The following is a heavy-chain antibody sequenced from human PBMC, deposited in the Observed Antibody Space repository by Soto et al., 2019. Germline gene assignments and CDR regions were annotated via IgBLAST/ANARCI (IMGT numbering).Heavy chain of an antibody. CDR1: GESLTGYY. D-gene: IGHD2-8*02. V-gene: IGHV4-34*01. CDR3: ARARLGRGNWWARRDYNVDV. Sequence: PSETLSLTCAVYGESLTGYYWSWIRQSTGKGLEWIGEINHSGTASYNPSLKSRATISLDTSKNQISLKLSSLTAADTAVYYCARARLGRGNWWARRDYNVDVWGQGTKVTVSS. CDR2: INHSGTA. J-gene: IGHJ6*02.